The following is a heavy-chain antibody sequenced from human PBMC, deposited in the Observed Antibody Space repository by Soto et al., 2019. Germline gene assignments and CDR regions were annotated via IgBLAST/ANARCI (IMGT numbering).Heavy chain of an antibody. CDR3: ARARWYDAFDV. J-gene: IGHJ3*01. Sequence: SETLSLTCAVSGFFISSGNYWGWIRKPPGKGLEWIGSIFHGGNTYYNPSLKSRVTISVDMSKNQFSLKLNSVTAADTVVYYCARARWYDAFDVWGQGTVVTVS. D-gene: IGHD2-15*01. V-gene: IGHV4-38-2*01. CDR2: IFHGGNT. CDR1: GFFISSGNY.